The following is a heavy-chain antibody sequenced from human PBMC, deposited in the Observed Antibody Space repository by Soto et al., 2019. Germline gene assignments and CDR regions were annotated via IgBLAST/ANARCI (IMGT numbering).Heavy chain of an antibody. CDR3: ARGPPDGSGSYHYYYMDV. Sequence: SETLSLTCTVSGGSISSYYWSWIRQPPGKGLEWIGYIYYSGSTNYNPSLKSRVTISVDTSKNQFSLKLSSVTAADTAVYYCARGPPDGSGSYHYYYMDVWGKGTTVTVSS. CDR1: GGSISSYY. D-gene: IGHD3-10*01. V-gene: IGHV4-59*01. CDR2: IYYSGST. J-gene: IGHJ6*03.